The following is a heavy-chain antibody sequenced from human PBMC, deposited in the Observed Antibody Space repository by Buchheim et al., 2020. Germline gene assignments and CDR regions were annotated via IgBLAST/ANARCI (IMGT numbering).Heavy chain of an antibody. CDR1: GDSISRGGYY. CDR3: ARGWYSSSWYRENHFDY. CDR2: VFYSGNT. D-gene: IGHD6-13*01. V-gene: IGHV4-31*03. J-gene: IGHJ4*02. Sequence: QVHLQESGPGLVKPSQTLSLTCTVSGDSISRGGYYWSWIRQHPGKGLEWIGYVFYSGNTYYNPSLRSRLSISVDTSKNQFSLNLSSVTAADTAVYYCARGWYSSSWYRENHFDYWGQGTL.